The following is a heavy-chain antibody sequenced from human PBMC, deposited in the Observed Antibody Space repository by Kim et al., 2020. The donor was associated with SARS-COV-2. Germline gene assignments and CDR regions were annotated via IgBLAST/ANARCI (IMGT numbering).Heavy chain of an antibody. D-gene: IGHD1-26*01. CDR3: ARHGIVGATTIDY. Sequence: YSPSFQGQVTISADKSISTAYLQWSSLKASDTAMYYCARHGIVGATTIDYWGQGTLVTVSS. V-gene: IGHV5-51*01. J-gene: IGHJ4*02.